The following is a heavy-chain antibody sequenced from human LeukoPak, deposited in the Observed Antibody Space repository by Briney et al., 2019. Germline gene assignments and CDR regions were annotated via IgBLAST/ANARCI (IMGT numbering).Heavy chain of an antibody. Sequence: GASVKVSCKASGYTFTDYYMHWVRQAPGQGLEWMGWINPNSGGTNYAQKFQGRVTMTRGTSTSTVYMELSSLRSEDTAVYYCAREGGPYRPLDYSGQGTLVTVSS. V-gene: IGHV1-2*02. CDR1: GYTFTDYY. CDR2: INPNSGGT. J-gene: IGHJ4*02. CDR3: AREGGPYRPLDY.